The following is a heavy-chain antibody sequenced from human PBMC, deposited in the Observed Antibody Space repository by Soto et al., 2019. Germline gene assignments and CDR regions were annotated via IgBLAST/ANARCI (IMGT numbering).Heavy chain of an antibody. Sequence: EVQLLESGGGLVQPGGSLRLSCAASGFSFSTYAMNWVRQAPGKGLEWVSSISGSGGNTYVADSVKGRFTISRDNPKNTLYLQMDSLTAEDTAIYYFAKDGALLYFLDGGPFQYGGQGTLVTVSS. CDR3: AKDGALLYFLDGGPFQY. CDR1: GFSFSTYA. V-gene: IGHV3-23*01. J-gene: IGHJ1*01. D-gene: IGHD3-10*01. CDR2: ISGSGGNT.